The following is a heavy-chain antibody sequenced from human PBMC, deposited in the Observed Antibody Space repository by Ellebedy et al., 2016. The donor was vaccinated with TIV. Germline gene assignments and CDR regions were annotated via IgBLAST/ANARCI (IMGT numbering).Heavy chain of an antibody. V-gene: IGHV1-18*01. J-gene: IGHJ4*02. Sequence: ASVKVSCKTSGYTFDSYGISWVRQAPGQGLEWMGWIIPHNGDTSYAQKLHDRVTMTTDTSTTTAYMELRSLRSDDTAVYYCATISGSPRGYWGQGTLITVSS. CDR3: ATISGSPRGY. CDR1: GYTFDSYG. CDR2: IIPHNGDT. D-gene: IGHD2/OR15-2a*01.